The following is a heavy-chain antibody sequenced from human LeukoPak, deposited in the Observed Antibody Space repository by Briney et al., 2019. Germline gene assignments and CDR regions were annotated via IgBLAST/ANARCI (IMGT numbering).Heavy chain of an antibody. V-gene: IGHV1-2*02. CDR1: GYTFTGYY. J-gene: IGHJ6*04. CDR2: INPNSGGT. Sequence: GASVRVSCKASGYTFTGYYMHWVRQAPGQGLEWMGWINPNSGGTNYAQKFQGRVTMTRDTSTSTVYMELSSLRSEDTAVYYCAREFLVVVAATAYYYYGRAVGGKGPRVPVS. D-gene: IGHD2-15*01. CDR3: AREFLVVVAATAYYYYGRAV.